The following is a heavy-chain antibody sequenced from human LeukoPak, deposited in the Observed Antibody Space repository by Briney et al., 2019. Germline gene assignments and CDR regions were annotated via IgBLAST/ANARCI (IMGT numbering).Heavy chain of an antibody. J-gene: IGHJ4*02. D-gene: IGHD5-12*01. Sequence: SETLSLTCTVSGGSISSGSYYWGWIRQPPGKGLEWIGSIYYSGSTYYNPSLKSRVTISVDTSKNQFSLKLSSVTAADTAVYYCARSSGYVSYFDYWGQGTLVTVSS. CDR2: IYYSGST. V-gene: IGHV4-39*01. CDR1: GGSISSGSYY. CDR3: ARSSGYVSYFDY.